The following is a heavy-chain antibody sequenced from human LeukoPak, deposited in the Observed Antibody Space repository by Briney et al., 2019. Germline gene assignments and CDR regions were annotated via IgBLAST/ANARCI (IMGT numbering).Heavy chain of an antibody. Sequence: GGSLRLSCAASGFTFSSYAMSWVRQAPGKGLEWVSAISGSGGSTYYADSVKGRFTISRDNSMNTLYLQMNSLRAEDTAVYYCAKDQLAGYYGMDVWGQGTTVTVSS. CDR3: AKDQLAGYYGMDV. CDR2: ISGSGGST. V-gene: IGHV3-23*01. D-gene: IGHD1-1*01. J-gene: IGHJ6*02. CDR1: GFTFSSYA.